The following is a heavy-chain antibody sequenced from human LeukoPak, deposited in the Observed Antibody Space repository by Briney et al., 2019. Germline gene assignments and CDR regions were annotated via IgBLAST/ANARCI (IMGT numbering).Heavy chain of an antibody. CDR3: ASWDYDILTGYYINWFDP. J-gene: IGHJ5*02. CDR1: GFTFSSYS. CDR2: ISSSSSYI. V-gene: IGHV3-21*01. D-gene: IGHD3-9*01. Sequence: GGSLRLSCAASGFTFSSYSMNWVRQAPGKGLEWVSSISSSSSYIYYADSVKGRFTISRDNAKNSLYLQMNSLRAEDTAGYYCASWDYDILTGYYINWFDPWGQGTLVTVSS.